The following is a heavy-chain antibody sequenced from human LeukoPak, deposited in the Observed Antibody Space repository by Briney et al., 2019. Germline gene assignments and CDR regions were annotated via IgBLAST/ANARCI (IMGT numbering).Heavy chain of an antibody. Sequence: PSETLSLTCTVSGGSISSYYWSWIRQPAGKGLEWIGRIYTSGSTNYNPSLKSRVTMSVDTSKNQFSLKLSSVTAADTAVYYCARSYSNYVYSYYYYMDVWGKGTTVTVSS. CDR2: IYTSGST. CDR3: ARSYSNYVYSYYYYMDV. D-gene: IGHD4-11*01. CDR1: GGSISSYY. J-gene: IGHJ6*03. V-gene: IGHV4-4*07.